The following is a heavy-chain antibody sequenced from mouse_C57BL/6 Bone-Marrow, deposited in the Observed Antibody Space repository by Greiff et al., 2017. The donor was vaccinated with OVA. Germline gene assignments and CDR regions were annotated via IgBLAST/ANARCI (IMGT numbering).Heavy chain of an antibody. CDR1: GFTFSSYA. Sequence: EVQVVESGGGLVKPGGSLKLSCAASGFTFSSYAMSWVRQTPEKRLEWVATISDGGSYTYYPDNVKGRFTISRDNAKNNLYLQMSHLKSEDTAMYYCASDYYGSRWYFDVWGTGTTVTVSS. J-gene: IGHJ1*03. D-gene: IGHD1-1*01. V-gene: IGHV5-4*01. CDR2: ISDGGSYT. CDR3: ASDYYGSRWYFDV.